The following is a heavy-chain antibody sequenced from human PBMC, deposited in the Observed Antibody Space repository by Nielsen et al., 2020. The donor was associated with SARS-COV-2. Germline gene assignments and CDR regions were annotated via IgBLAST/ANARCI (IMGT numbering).Heavy chain of an antibody. V-gene: IGHV3-66*01. J-gene: IGHJ6*02. CDR2: IYSGGST. CDR1: GFTVSSNY. D-gene: IGHD2-15*01. Sequence: GGSLRLSCAASGFTVSSNYMSWVRQAPGKGLEWVSVIYSGGSTYYADSVKGRFTISRDNSKNTLYLQMNSLRAGDTAVYYCARGYCSGGSCDYYYYGMDVWGQGTTVTVSS. CDR3: ARGYCSGGSCDYYYYGMDV.